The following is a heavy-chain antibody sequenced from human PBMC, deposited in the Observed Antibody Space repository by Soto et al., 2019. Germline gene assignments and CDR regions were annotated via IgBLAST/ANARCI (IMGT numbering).Heavy chain of an antibody. V-gene: IGHV3-9*01. Sequence: EVQLVESGGGLGQPGRSLRLSCATSGLAFDDCAIHWVRQAPGKGLEWVSGISCSGISVGYADSVKGRFTISRDNAKKSVFLQMNSLTAEDTALYYCAKAFSSGRGKFQHWGQGTLVTFSS. CDR2: ISCSGISV. D-gene: IGHD6-19*01. J-gene: IGHJ1*01. CDR3: AKAFSSGRGKFQH. CDR1: GLAFDDCA.